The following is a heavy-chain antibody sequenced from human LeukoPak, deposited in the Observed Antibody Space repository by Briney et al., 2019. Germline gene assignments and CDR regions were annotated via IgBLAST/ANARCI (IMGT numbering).Heavy chain of an antibody. J-gene: IGHJ3*02. CDR1: GFTFSSYS. CDR2: ISSSSSYI. Sequence: GGSLRLSCAASGFTFSSYSMNWVRQAPGKGLEWVSSISSSSSYIYYADSVKGRFTIFRDNAKNSLYLQMNSLRAEDTAVYYCARETKGNYYDSRGPRGFDIWGQGTMVTVSS. CDR3: ARETKGNYYDSRGPRGFDI. V-gene: IGHV3-21*01. D-gene: IGHD3-22*01.